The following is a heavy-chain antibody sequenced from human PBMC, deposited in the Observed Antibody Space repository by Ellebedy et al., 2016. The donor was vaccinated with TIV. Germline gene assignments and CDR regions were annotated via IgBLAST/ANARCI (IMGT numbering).Heavy chain of an antibody. CDR3: AKDPYYDGSGSYYD. CDR1: GFTFSSYA. CDR2: ISGSGGST. J-gene: IGHJ4*02. Sequence: GGSLRLSXAASGFTFSSYAMSWVRQAPGKGLEWVSAISGSGGSTYYADSVKGRFTISRDKSKNTLYLQMNSLRAEDTAVYYCAKDPYYDGSGSYYDWGQGTLVTVSS. D-gene: IGHD3-10*01. V-gene: IGHV3-23*01.